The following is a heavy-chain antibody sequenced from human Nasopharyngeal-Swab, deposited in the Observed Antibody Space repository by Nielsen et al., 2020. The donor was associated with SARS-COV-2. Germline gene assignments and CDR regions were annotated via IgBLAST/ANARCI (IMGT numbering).Heavy chain of an antibody. CDR1: GFSFSNYG. CDR3: AFVDTTLLGYYYSGMDV. J-gene: IGHJ6*02. Sequence: GGSLRLSCAASGFSFSNYGMSWVRQAPGKGLEWVSSISGSGCGTQYADSVKGRFTISRDNSKNTLLLQMNSLRAEDTAVYYCAFVDTTLLGYYYSGMDVWGQGTTVTVSS. V-gene: IGHV3-23*01. D-gene: IGHD5-18*01. CDR2: ISGSGCGT.